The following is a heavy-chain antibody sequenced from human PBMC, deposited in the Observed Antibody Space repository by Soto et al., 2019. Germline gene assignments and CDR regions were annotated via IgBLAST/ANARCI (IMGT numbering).Heavy chain of an antibody. D-gene: IGHD4-17*01. V-gene: IGHV4-59*01. J-gene: IGHJ4*02. CDR2: IYYSGST. CDR1: GGSISSYY. Sequence: SETLSLTCTVSGGSISSYYWSWIRQPPGKGLEWIGYIYYSGSTNYNPSLKSRVTISVDTSKNQFSLKLSSVTAADTAVYYCARSEVAASHYGDFVTPFDYWGQGTLVTVSS. CDR3: ARSEVAASHYGDFVTPFDY.